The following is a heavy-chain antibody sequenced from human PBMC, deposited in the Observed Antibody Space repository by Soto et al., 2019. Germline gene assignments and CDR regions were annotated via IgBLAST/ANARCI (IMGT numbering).Heavy chain of an antibody. CDR2: INAHSGGT. CDR1: GFSFTGYY. V-gene: IGHV1-2*02. D-gene: IGHD6-6*01. Sequence: ASVKVSCKASGFSFTGYYIHWLRQAPGQGLGWMGWINAHSGGTEYAQKFQGRVTLTRDTSISTAYMTLSSLRSDDTAIYYCAKDLTRQLAYWLDPWGQGTQVTVS. J-gene: IGHJ5*02. CDR3: AKDLTRQLAYWLDP.